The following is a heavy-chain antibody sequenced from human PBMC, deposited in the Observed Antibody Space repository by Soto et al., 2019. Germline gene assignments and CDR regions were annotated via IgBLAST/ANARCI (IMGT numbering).Heavy chain of an antibody. D-gene: IGHD2-15*01. V-gene: IGHV1-8*01. J-gene: IGHJ6*04. CDR2: MNPNSGNT. CDR1: GYTFTSYD. Sequence: ASVKVSCKASGYTFTSYDINWVRQATGQGLEWMGWMNPNSGNTGYAQKFQGRVTMTRNTSISTAYMELSSLRSEDTAVYYCARRAGECSGGSCYAFSMDVWGKGTTVTVSS. CDR3: ARRAGECSGGSCYAFSMDV.